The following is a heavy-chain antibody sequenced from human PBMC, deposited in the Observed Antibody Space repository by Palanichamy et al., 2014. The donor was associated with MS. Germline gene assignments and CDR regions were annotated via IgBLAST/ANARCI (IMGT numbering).Heavy chain of an antibody. CDR3: ATAIDSSGISFDS. J-gene: IGHJ4*02. D-gene: IGHD3-22*01. V-gene: IGHV3-48*02. CDR2: ISSRSSTI. Sequence: EVQLVESGGGLVQPGGSLRLSCAASGFTFSSYSMNWVRQAPGKGLEWVSYISSRSSTIYYADSVKGRFTISRDNAKNSLYLQMNSLRDEDTAVYYCATAIDSSGISFDSWGQGTLVTVSS. CDR1: GFTFSSYS.